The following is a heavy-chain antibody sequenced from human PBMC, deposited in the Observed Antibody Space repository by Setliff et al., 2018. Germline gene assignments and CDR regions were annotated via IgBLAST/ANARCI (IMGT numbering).Heavy chain of an antibody. CDR3: VRGFTIFGVVKLERWFDP. CDR1: GESFSNNY. V-gene: IGHV4-34*10. CDR2: SNHGGST. D-gene: IGHD3-3*01. Sequence: SETLSLTCSVSGESFSNNYWSWIRQTPGKGLEWIGESNHGGSTTYHPSLKSRLTMSVDTSKNQFFLKLSSVTAADTAVYYCVRGFTIFGVVKLERWFDPWGQGTLVTVSS. J-gene: IGHJ5*02.